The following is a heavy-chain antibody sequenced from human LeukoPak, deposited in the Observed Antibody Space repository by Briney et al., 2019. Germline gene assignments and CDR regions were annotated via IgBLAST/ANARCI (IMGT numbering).Heavy chain of an antibody. J-gene: IGHJ3*02. V-gene: IGHV1-2*02. CDR2: INPNSGGT. D-gene: IGHD5-18*01. CDR1: GYTFTGYY. Sequence: ASVKVSCKASGYTFTGYYMHWVRQAPGQGLEWMGWINPNSGGTNYAQKFQGRVTVTRDTSISTAYMELSRLRSDDTAVYYCARADTAMGDDAFDIWGQGTMVTVSS. CDR3: ARADTAMGDDAFDI.